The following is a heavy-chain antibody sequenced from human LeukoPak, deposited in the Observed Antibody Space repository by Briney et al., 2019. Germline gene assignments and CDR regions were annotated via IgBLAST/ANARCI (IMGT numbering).Heavy chain of an antibody. CDR2: ISGGGSVT. CDR3: AKESTGGIRGDYGMDV. CDR1: GFTFSSYA. J-gene: IGHJ6*02. D-gene: IGHD3-10*01. Sequence: PGGSLRLSCAASGFTFSSYAMNWVRQAPGKGLEWVSGISGGGSVTYYADSVEGRFTISRDNSKKTMYLQMNSMRAEETAIYYCAKESTGGIRGDYGMDVWGQGTTVTVSS. V-gene: IGHV3-23*01.